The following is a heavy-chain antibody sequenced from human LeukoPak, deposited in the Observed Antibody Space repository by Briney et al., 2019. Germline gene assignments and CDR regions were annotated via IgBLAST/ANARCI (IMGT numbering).Heavy chain of an antibody. J-gene: IGHJ5*02. CDR2: IKHRGST. CDR3: AKSLYGSGSYYNWFDP. Sequence: SETLSLTCVVYAGSFSGYYWSWIRQSPGKGLEWSGEIKHRGSTNYNPPLKRRATISLDTSKNQFSLKLSSVTAADTAVYYCAKSLYGSGSYYNWFDPWGKGTLVTVS. D-gene: IGHD3-10*01. V-gene: IGHV4-34*01. CDR1: AGSFSGYY.